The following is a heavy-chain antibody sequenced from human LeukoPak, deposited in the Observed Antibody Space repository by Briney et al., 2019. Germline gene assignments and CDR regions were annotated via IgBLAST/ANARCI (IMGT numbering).Heavy chain of an antibody. CDR2: ISWNSGSI. Sequence: PGRSLRLSCAASGFTFSSYAMHWVRQAPGKGLEWVSGISWNSGSIGYADSVKGRFTISRDNAKNSLYLQMNSLRAEDTALYYCAKDGDSSGYYRYYFDYWGQGTLVTVSS. J-gene: IGHJ4*02. D-gene: IGHD3-22*01. V-gene: IGHV3-9*01. CDR1: GFTFSSYA. CDR3: AKDGDSSGYYRYYFDY.